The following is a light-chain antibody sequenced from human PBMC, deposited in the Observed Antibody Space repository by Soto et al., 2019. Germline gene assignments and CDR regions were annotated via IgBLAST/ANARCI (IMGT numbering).Light chain of an antibody. CDR1: SSNIGANYD. CDR3: QSYDSSLSGVV. CDR2: GNN. Sequence: QSVLTQPPSVSGAPGQSVTISCTGSSSNIGANYDVHWYQQFPGTAPKLLIYGNNNRPSGVPDRFSGSKSGTSASLAITGLQAEDEADYYCQSYDSSLSGVVFGGGTKVPVL. J-gene: IGLJ2*01. V-gene: IGLV1-40*01.